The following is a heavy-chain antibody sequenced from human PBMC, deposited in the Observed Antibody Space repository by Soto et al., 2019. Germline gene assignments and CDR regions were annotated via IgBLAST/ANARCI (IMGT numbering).Heavy chain of an antibody. D-gene: IGHD3-10*01. Sequence: QVQLVQSGAEVKKPGSSVKVSCKASGDTFTSNAISWVRQAPGQGLEWMGTVLPVFGTTNYAPKFRGRLTITADDSSSTAYMELRSLKSEDTAVYYCARDRALRGFVYWGQGTLVTVSS. CDR1: GDTFTSNA. CDR2: VLPVFGTT. CDR3: ARDRALRGFVY. V-gene: IGHV1-69*18. J-gene: IGHJ4*02.